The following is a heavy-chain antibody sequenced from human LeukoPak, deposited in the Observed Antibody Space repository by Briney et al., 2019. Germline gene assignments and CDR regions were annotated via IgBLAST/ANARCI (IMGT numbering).Heavy chain of an antibody. J-gene: IGHJ4*02. CDR2: ITNSGDNT. V-gene: IGHV3-23*01. CDR3: AKAPMEDSWYIHFDY. D-gene: IGHD6-13*01. Sequence: PGGSLRLSCAASGCTFSSYAMSWVRQAPGKGLEWVSAITNSGDNTYYAGSVKGRFTISRDNSKNTLYLQINSLRAEDTAIYYCAKAPMEDSWYIHFDYWGQGTLVTLSS. CDR1: GCTFSSYA.